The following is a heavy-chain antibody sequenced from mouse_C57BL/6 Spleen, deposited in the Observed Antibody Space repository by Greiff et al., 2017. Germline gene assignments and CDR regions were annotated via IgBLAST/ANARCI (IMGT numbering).Heavy chain of an antibody. D-gene: IGHD2-2*01. CDR2: ISYDGSN. CDR3: ALYYGYDRALFAY. J-gene: IGHJ3*01. Sequence: EVQLVESGPGLVKPSQSLSLTCSVTGYSITSGYYWNWIRQFPGNKLEWMGYISYDGSNNYNPSLKNRISLTRDPSKNQFCLKLNSGTTEDTSTYYCALYYGYDRALFAYWGQGTLVTVAA. CDR1: GYSITSGYY. V-gene: IGHV3-6*01.